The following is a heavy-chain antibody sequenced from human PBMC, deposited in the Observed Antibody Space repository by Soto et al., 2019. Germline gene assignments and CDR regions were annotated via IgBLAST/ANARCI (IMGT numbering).Heavy chain of an antibody. CDR2: IYSGGST. CDR1: GFTVSSNY. V-gene: IGHV3-53*04. Sequence: EVQLVESGGGLVQPGGSLRLSCAASGFTVSSNYMSWVRQAPGKGLEWVSVIYSGGSTYYADSVKGRFTISRHNSKNTLYLQMNSLRAEDTAVYYWARANLLRYFDWLSDYGYFDLGGRGPLVTVSS. D-gene: IGHD3-9*01. J-gene: IGHJ2*01. CDR3: ARANLLRYFDWLSDYGYFDL.